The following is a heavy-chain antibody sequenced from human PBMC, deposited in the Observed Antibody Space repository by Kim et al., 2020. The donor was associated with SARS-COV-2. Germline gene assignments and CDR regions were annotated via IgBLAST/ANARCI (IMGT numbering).Heavy chain of an antibody. CDR2: INHSGST. V-gene: IGHV4-34*01. J-gene: IGHJ6*02. CDR3: ATISGYYYGSGRKPYYYYGMDV. D-gene: IGHD3-10*01. Sequence: SETLSLTCAVYGGSFSGYYWSWIRQPPGKGLEWIGEINHSGSTNYNPSLKSRVTISVDTSKNQFSLKLSSVTAADTAVYYCATISGYYYGSGRKPYYYYGMDVWGQGTTVTVSS. CDR1: GGSFSGYY.